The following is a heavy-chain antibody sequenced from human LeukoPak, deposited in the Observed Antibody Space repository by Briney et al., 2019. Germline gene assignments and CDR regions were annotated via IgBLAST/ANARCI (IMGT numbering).Heavy chain of an antibody. V-gene: IGHV4-59*01. CDR2: IYYSGST. D-gene: IGHD2-2*01. CDR1: GGSISSYY. CDR3: ARRGAHCSSTSCYPYFDY. J-gene: IGHJ4*02. Sequence: SETLSLTCTVSGGSISSYYWSWIRQPPGKGLEWIGYIYYSGSTNYNPSLKSRVTISVDTSKNQFSLKLSSVTAADTAVYYCARRGAHCSSTSCYPYFDYWGQGTLVTVSS.